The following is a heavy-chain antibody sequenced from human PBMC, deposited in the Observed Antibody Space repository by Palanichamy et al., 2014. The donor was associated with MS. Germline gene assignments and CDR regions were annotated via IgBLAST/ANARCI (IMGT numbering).Heavy chain of an antibody. CDR2: IWYDGSNK. J-gene: IGHJ4*02. CDR1: GFTFTNHG. V-gene: IGHV3-33*01. CDR3: ARDIGTVGAIFDC. Sequence: QVQLVESGGGVVQPGRSLRLSCAASGFTFTNHGFHWVRQAPGKGLEWVALIWYDGSNKYYADSVKGRFTISRDNSKNTLYLQMNSLRAEDTAVYFCARDIGTVGAIFDCWGQGTLVTVSS. D-gene: IGHD1-26*01.